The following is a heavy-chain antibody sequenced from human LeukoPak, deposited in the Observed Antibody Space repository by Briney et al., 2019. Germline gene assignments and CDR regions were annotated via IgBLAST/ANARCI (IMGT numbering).Heavy chain of an antibody. V-gene: IGHV5-51*01. CDR1: GYSFSSYW. J-gene: IGHJ4*02. D-gene: IGHD1-26*01. CDR3: GRLGVSGSYRVDH. CDR2: IYPGDSDT. Sequence: GESLKISCKGSGYSFSSYWIAWVRQMPGKGLEWMGIIYPGDSDTIYSPSFQGQVTISGDKSISTAYLQWSGLKASDTAMYYCGRLGVSGSYRVDHWGQGTLVTVSS.